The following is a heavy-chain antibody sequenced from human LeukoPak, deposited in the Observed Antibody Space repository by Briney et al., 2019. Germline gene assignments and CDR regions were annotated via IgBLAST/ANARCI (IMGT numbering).Heavy chain of an antibody. Sequence: ASVKVSCKAFGYSFIRHHIHWVRQAPGQGLEWMGVLKLYDGSIRNAQNFQGRVTVTRDTSTTTVHMELRGLRSEDTAVYYCARDQEGFDYWGQGTVVTVSS. CDR3: ARDQEGFDY. J-gene: IGHJ4*02. V-gene: IGHV1-46*01. CDR2: LKLYDGSI. CDR1: GYSFIRHH.